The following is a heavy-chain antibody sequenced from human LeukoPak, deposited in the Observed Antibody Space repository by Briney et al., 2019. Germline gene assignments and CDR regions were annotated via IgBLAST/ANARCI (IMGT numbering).Heavy chain of an antibody. CDR3: ARDSSSWYIGGY. V-gene: IGHV3-21*01. Sequence: GGSLRLSCAASGFTFSSYSMNWVRQAPGKGLEWVSSISSSSSYIHYADSVKGRFTISRDNAKNSLYLQMNSLRAEDTAVYYCARDSSSWYIGGYWGQGTLVTVSS. CDR2: ISSSSSYI. D-gene: IGHD6-13*01. J-gene: IGHJ4*02. CDR1: GFTFSSYS.